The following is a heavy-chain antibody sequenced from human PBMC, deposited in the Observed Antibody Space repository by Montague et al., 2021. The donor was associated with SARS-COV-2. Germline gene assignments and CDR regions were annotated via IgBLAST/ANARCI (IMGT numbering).Heavy chain of an antibody. V-gene: IGHV3-30*04. CDR1: GFTFSSYA. Sequence: SLRLSCAASGFTFSSYAMHWVRQAPGKGLEWVAVLSYDGSNKYYVDSLKGRFTISRDNSKNTLFLQMNSLRAEDTAVYYCARDPLLTIFGSYYYHYMDVWGKGTTVTVSS. CDR3: ARDPLLTIFGSYYYHYMDV. CDR2: LSYDGSNK. D-gene: IGHD3-3*01. J-gene: IGHJ6*03.